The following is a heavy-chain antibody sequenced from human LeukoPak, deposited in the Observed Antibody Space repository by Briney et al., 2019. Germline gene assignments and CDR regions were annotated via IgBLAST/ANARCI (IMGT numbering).Heavy chain of an antibody. CDR2: ISYDGSNK. Sequence: PGRSLRLSRAASGFTFSSYGMHWVRQAPGKGLEWVAVISYDGSNKYYADSVKGRFTISRDNSKNTLYLQMNSLRAEDTAVYYCAKVSIAVAQSYYYGMDVWGQGTTVTVSS. CDR3: AKVSIAVAQSYYYGMDV. V-gene: IGHV3-30*18. J-gene: IGHJ6*02. D-gene: IGHD6-19*01. CDR1: GFTFSSYG.